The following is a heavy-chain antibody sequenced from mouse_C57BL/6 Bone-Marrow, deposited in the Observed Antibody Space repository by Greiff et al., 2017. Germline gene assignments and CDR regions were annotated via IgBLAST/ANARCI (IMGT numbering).Heavy chain of an antibody. V-gene: IGHV5-12*01. J-gene: IGHJ4*01. CDR2: ISNGGGST. CDR3: ARDVDYAMDY. CDR1: GFTFSDYY. Sequence: EVQGVESGGGLVQPGGSLKLSCAASGFTFSDYYMYWVRQTPEKRLEWVAYISNGGGSTYYPDTVKGRFTISRDNAKNTLYLQMSRLKSEDTAMYYCARDVDYAMDYWGQGTSVTVSS.